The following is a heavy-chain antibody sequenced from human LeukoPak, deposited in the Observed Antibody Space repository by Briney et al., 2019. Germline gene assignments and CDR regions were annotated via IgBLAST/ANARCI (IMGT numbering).Heavy chain of an antibody. J-gene: IGHJ4*02. V-gene: IGHV4-34*01. Sequence: PSETLSLTCAVYGGSFSGYYWSWIRQPPGKGLEWVGEINHSGSTNYNPSLKSRVTISVDTSKNQFSLKLSSVTAADTAVYYCARGQSIAAATIPFDYWGQGTLVTGSS. CDR3: ARGQSIAAATIPFDY. CDR2: INHSGST. CDR1: GGSFSGYY. D-gene: IGHD6-13*01.